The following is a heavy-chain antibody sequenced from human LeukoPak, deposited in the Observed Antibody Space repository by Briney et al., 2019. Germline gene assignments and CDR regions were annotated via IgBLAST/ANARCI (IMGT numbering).Heavy chain of an antibody. CDR3: AADPLYCSSSTCSGDYMDV. Sequence: SVKVSCKASGFTFTSSAVQWVRQARGQRLEWIGWIVVGSGNTNYAQRFQERVTITRDMSTSTAYMELSSLRSEDTAVYYCAADPLYCSSSTCSGDYMDVWGKGTTVTVSS. J-gene: IGHJ6*03. CDR2: IVVGSGNT. V-gene: IGHV1-58*01. D-gene: IGHD2-2*01. CDR1: GFTFTSSA.